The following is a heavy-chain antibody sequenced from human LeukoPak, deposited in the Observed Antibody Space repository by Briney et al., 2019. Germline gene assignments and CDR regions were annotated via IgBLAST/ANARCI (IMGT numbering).Heavy chain of an antibody. Sequence: PGGSLRLSCAASGFPFSSYGMHWVRQAPGKGLEWVAVISYDGSNKYYADSVKGRFTISRDNSKNTLYLQMNSLRAEDTAVYYCAKDGDTAMADWGQGTLVTVSS. V-gene: IGHV3-30*18. D-gene: IGHD5-18*01. J-gene: IGHJ4*02. CDR2: ISYDGSNK. CDR1: GFPFSSYG. CDR3: AKDGDTAMAD.